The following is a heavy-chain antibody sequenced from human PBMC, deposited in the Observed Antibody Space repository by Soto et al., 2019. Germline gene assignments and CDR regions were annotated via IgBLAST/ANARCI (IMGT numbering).Heavy chain of an antibody. CDR3: ARVLDFWSGYYPNWFDP. J-gene: IGHJ5*02. Sequence: SETLSLTCTVSGGSISSSSFHWGWIRQPPGKGLEWIGYIYYSGSTNYNPSLKSRVTISVDTSKNQFSLKLSSVTAADTAVYYCARVLDFWSGYYPNWFDPWGQGTLVTVSS. V-gene: IGHV4-61*05. CDR1: GGSISSSSFH. D-gene: IGHD3-3*01. CDR2: IYYSGST.